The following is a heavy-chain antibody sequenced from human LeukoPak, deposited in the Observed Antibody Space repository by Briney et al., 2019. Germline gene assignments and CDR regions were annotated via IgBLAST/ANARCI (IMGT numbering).Heavy chain of an antibody. Sequence: ASVKVSCKASGYTFTSYDINWVRQTTGQGLEWMGWMNPNSGNRGYAQKFQGRVTVTSDTSTSTAYMELGSLRSEDTVVYYCARARRPIQFLDEYWGQGTLVTVSS. J-gene: IGHJ4*02. CDR2: MNPNSGNR. CDR1: GYTFTSYD. CDR3: ARARRPIQFLDEY. D-gene: IGHD3-3*01. V-gene: IGHV1-8*03.